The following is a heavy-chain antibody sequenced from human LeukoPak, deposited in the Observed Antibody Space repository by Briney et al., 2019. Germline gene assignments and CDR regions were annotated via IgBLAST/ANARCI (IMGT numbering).Heavy chain of an antibody. J-gene: IGHJ4*02. V-gene: IGHV3-23*01. Sequence: GGSLRLSCAASGFTFRSYAMSWVRQAPGKGLEWVSAISSNGGSTYYGDSVKGRFTISRDNSKNTLYLQMNSLRAEDTAVYYCAKDRPHFDYWGQGNLVTVSS. CDR2: ISSNGGST. CDR3: AKDRPHFDY. CDR1: GFTFRSYA.